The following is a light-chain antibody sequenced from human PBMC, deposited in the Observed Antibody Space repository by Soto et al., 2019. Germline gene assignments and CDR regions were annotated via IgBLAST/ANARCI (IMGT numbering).Light chain of an antibody. CDR2: DTS. CDR3: LLSYSGARGKV. Sequence: QSVVTQAPSLTVSPGGTVTLTCGSSTGAVTSGHYPYWFQQKPGQAPRTLIYDTSNKHSWTPARFSGSLLGGKAALTLSGAQPEDEAEYYCLLSYSGARGKVFGGGTKLTVL. V-gene: IGLV7-46*01. J-gene: IGLJ2*01. CDR1: TGAVTSGHY.